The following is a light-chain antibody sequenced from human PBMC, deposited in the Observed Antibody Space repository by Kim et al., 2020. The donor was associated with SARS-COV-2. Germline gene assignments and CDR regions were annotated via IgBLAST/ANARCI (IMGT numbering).Light chain of an antibody. V-gene: IGLV3-25*03. J-gene: IGLJ2*01. CDR2: KDS. CDR1: ALPKQY. CDR3: QSADSSGTFVV. Sequence: PGQTVRITCTGDALPKQYAYWYQQKPGQAPVLVIYKDSERPSGIPERFSGSSSGTTVTLTISGVQAEDEADYYCQSADSSGTFVVFGGGTQLTVL.